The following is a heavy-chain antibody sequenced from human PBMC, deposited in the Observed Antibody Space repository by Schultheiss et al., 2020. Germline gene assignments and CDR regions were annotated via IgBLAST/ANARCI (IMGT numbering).Heavy chain of an antibody. J-gene: IGHJ4*02. CDR1: GYSFTSYW. V-gene: IGHV5-51*01. CDR3: ARRDGMAAAIVS. D-gene: IGHD6-13*01. CDR2: IYPGDFDI. Sequence: GESLKISCKGSGYSFTSYWIGWVRQMPGKGLEWMGTIYPGDFDIRYNPSFQGRVTISADKSITTVYLQWSSLEASDTGMYYCARRDGMAAAIVSWGQGTLVTVSS.